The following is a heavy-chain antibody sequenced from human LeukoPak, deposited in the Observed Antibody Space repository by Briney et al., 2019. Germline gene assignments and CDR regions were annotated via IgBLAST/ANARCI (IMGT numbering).Heavy chain of an antibody. J-gene: IGHJ3*02. D-gene: IGHD3-3*01. CDR2: IIPILGIA. CDR3: ARDYAYDFGGAFDI. Sequence: SVKVSCKASGYTFTSYYMHWVRQAPGQGLEWMGRIIPILGIANYAQKFQGRVTITADKSTSTAYMELSSLRSEDTAVYYCARDYAYDFGGAFDIWGQGTMVTVSS. V-gene: IGHV1-69*04. CDR1: GYTFTSYY.